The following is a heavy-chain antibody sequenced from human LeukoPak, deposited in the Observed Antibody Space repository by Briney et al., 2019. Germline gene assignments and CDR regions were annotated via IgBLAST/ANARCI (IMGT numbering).Heavy chain of an antibody. J-gene: IGHJ4*02. CDR2: IKQDGSEK. V-gene: IGHV3-7*01. D-gene: IGHD2-8*02. CDR1: GFTFSSYW. CDR3: VRETWYYFDY. Sequence: QPGGSLRLSCAASGFTFSSYWMSWVRQAPGKGLEWVANIKQDGSEKYYVDSVKGRSTMSRDNAKNSLYLQMNSLRADDTAVYYCVRETWYYFDYWGQGTLVTVSS.